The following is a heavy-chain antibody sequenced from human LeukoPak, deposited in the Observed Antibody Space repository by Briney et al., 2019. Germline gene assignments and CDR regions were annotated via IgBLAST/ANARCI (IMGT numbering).Heavy chain of an antibody. V-gene: IGHV3-48*01. CDR1: GFTFSSYA. D-gene: IGHD3-16*02. J-gene: IGHJ4*02. Sequence: GGSLRLSCAASGFTFSSYAISWFRQAPGKGLEWVSYISSSSTIYYADSVKGRFTISRDNAKNSLYLQMNSLRAEDTAVYYCARNYDYVWGSYRYLGYWGQGTLVTVSS. CDR2: ISSSSTI. CDR3: ARNYDYVWGSYRYLGY.